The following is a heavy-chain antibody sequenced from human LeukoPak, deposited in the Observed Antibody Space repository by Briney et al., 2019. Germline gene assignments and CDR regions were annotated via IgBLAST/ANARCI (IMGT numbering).Heavy chain of an antibody. CDR1: EFTFSIYS. CDR3: ARGGIDGYTYIGYFQH. Sequence: GGSLRLSCAASEFTFSIYSMNWVRQAPGKGLEWVSHISGSSSTIYYADSVKGRFTISRDNAKNSLYLQMNSLRAEDTAVYYCARGGIDGYTYIGYFQHWGPGTLVTVSS. J-gene: IGHJ1*01. V-gene: IGHV3-48*04. CDR2: ISGSSSTI. D-gene: IGHD5-24*01.